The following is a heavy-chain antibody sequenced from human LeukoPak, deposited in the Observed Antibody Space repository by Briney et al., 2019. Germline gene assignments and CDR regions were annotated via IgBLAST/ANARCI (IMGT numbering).Heavy chain of an antibody. CDR2: ISGSGGST. CDR1: GFTFSSYA. V-gene: IGHV3-23*01. Sequence: PGGSLRLSCAASGFTFSSYAMSWVRQAPGKGLEWVSAISGSGGSTYYADSVKGRFTISRDNSKNTLYLQMNSLRAEDMAVYYCATTLSGDTAMAKKIDYWGQGTLVTVSS. D-gene: IGHD5-18*01. CDR3: ATTLSGDTAMAKKIDY. J-gene: IGHJ4*02.